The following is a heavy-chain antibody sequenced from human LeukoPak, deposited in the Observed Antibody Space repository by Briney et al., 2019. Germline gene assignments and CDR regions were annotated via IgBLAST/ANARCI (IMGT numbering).Heavy chain of an antibody. CDR2: IIPIFGTA. CDR1: GDTFSSYA. CDR3: ARDPSMIRGENTPYFDY. Sequence: ASVKVSCKASGDTFSSYAISWVRQAPGQGLEWMGGIIPIFGTAGYAQKFQGRVTITADESTSTAYMELNSLRSEDTAVYYCARDPSMIRGENTPYFDYWGQGTLVTVSS. D-gene: IGHD3-10*01. J-gene: IGHJ4*02. V-gene: IGHV1-69*13.